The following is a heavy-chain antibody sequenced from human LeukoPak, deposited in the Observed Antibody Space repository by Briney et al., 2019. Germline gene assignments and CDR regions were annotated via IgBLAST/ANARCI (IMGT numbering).Heavy chain of an antibody. CDR2: ISGSGGST. D-gene: IGHD5-18*01. CDR3: ASASVDTAMVTVDY. J-gene: IGHJ4*02. V-gene: IGHV3-23*01. Sequence: PGGSLRLSCAASGFTFNSYAMSWVRQAPGKGLEWVSAISGSGGSTYYADSVKGRFTISRDNAKNSLYLQMNSLRAADTAIYYCASASVDTAMVTVDYWGQGTLVTVSS. CDR1: GFTFNSYA.